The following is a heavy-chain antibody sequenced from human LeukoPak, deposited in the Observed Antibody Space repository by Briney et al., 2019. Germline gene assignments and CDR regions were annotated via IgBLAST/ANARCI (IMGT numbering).Heavy chain of an antibody. CDR3: ARESSGKNRTFDY. J-gene: IGHJ4*02. D-gene: IGHD6-19*01. CDR1: GGSFSGYY. Sequence: SETLSLTCAVYGGSFSGYYWSWIRQPPGKGLEWIGEINHSGSTNYNPSLKSRVTISVDTSKNQFSLKLSSVTAADTAVYYCARESSGKNRTFDYWGQGTLVTVSS. V-gene: IGHV4-34*01. CDR2: INHSGST.